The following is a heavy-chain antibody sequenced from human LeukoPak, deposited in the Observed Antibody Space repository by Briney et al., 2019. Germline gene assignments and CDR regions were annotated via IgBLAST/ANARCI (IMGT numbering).Heavy chain of an antibody. CDR2: ISWNSGSK. CDR1: GFTIDDYG. V-gene: IGHV3-9*01. Sequence: GGSLGLSCTASGFTIDDYGMHWVRQAPGKGLEWVSGISWNSGSKGYADSVKGRFTISGDNAKNSLHLQMNSLGPEDTAVYYCAKDKRYTYGFEGYGMDVWGQGTTVTVSS. CDR3: AKDKRYTYGFEGYGMDV. D-gene: IGHD5-18*01. J-gene: IGHJ6*02.